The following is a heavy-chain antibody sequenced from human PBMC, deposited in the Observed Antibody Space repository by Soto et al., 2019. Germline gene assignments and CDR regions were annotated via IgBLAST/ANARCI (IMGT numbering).Heavy chain of an antibody. Sequence: EVQLLESGGGLVQPGGSLRLSCGVSGFTFNDFEMNWVRQAPGKGLEWLAYIDGSGTTKKYADSVRGRFTISSDNPNNSLFLQMSSLSAADTAIYYCARGFGRFTYWGQGTLVSVSS. CDR3: ARGFGRFTY. CDR2: IDGSGTTK. J-gene: IGHJ4*02. CDR1: GFTFNDFE. D-gene: IGHD3-10*01. V-gene: IGHV3-48*03.